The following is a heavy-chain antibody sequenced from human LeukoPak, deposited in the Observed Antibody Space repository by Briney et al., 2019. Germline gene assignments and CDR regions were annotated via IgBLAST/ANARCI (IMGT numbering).Heavy chain of an antibody. J-gene: IGHJ5*02. V-gene: IGHV1-2*02. CDR1: GYTFTSYY. D-gene: IGHD6-13*01. CDR3: ARVGIAAAGISDWFDP. Sequence: GASVKVSCKASGYTFTSYYMHWVRQAPGQGLEWMGWINPNSGGTNYAQKFQGRVTMTRDTSISTAYMELSRLRSDDTAVYYCARVGIAAAGISDWFDPWGQGTLVTVSS. CDR2: INPNSGGT.